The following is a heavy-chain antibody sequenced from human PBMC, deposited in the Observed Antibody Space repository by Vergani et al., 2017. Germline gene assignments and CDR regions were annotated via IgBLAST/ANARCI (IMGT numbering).Heavy chain of an antibody. CDR1: GGSFSGYY. CDR3: ARGRALYNPYYYYMDV. Sequence: QVQLQQWCAGLLKPSETLSLTCAVYGGSFSGYYWSWIRQPPGKGLEWIGEINHSGSTNYNPSLKSRVTISIDTSKNQFSLKLSSVTAADTAVYYCARGRALYNPYYYYMDVWGKGTTVTVSS. D-gene: IGHD2-2*02. V-gene: IGHV4-34*01. CDR2: INHSGST. J-gene: IGHJ6*03.